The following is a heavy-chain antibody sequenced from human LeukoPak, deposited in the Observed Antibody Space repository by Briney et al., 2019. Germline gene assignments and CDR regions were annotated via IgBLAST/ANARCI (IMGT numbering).Heavy chain of an antibody. Sequence: SETLSLTCAVYGGSFSGYYWSWIRQPPGKGLEWIGEINHSGSTNYNPSLKSRVTISVDTSKNQFSLKLSSVTAADTAVYYCARGRIRRYCTNGVCSPSRFDYWGQGTLVTVSS. CDR2: INHSGST. V-gene: IGHV4-34*01. CDR3: ARGRIRRYCTNGVCSPSRFDY. J-gene: IGHJ4*02. CDR1: GGSFSGYY. D-gene: IGHD2-8*01.